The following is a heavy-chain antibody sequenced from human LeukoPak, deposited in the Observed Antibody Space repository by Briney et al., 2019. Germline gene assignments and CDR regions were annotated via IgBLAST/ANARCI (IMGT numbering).Heavy chain of an antibody. Sequence: ASVKVSCKSSGSSSYAFSWVRQAPGQGLEWMGRIIPLVGVANYPQKFQGRVTITADKSTNIAYMELTSLRSEDTAVYYCAIWTETSGYFDFWGQGTLVTVSS. V-gene: IGHV1-69*04. D-gene: IGHD4-11*01. CDR1: GSSSYA. CDR3: AIWTETSGYFDF. CDR2: IIPLVGVA. J-gene: IGHJ4*02.